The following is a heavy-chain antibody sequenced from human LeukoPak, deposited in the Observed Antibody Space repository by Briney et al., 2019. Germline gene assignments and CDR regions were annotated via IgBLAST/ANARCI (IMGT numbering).Heavy chain of an antibody. CDR3: LRDPGRDGFNEDY. D-gene: IGHD5-24*01. J-gene: IGHJ4*02. CDR2: ISAYNGNT. V-gene: IGHV1-18*01. CDR1: GYTFTSYG. Sequence: ASVKVSCKASGYTFTSYGISWVRQAPGQGLEWMGWISAYNGNTSYAQNMQGRVTVATDTSTSTAYMELRSLGSDDTAVYYCLRDPGRDGFNEDYWGQGTLVTVSS.